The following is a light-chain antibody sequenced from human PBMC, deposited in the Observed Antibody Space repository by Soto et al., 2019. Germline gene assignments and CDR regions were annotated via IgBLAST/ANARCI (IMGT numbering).Light chain of an antibody. CDR1: QSVSSSS. J-gene: IGKJ1*01. V-gene: IGKV3-20*01. Sequence: EIVLTQSPGTLSLSPGERATLSCRASQSVSSSSLAWYQQRRGQAPRLLIHDASSRATGIPDRFSGSGSGTDFTLTISRLEPEDFAVYYCQQYGDSPWTFGQGTKVDIK. CDR3: QQYGDSPWT. CDR2: DAS.